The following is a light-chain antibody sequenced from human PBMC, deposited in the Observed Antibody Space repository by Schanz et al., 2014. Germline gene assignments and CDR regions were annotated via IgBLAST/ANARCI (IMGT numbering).Light chain of an antibody. CDR3: CSYAGSYSWV. V-gene: IGLV2-8*01. J-gene: IGLJ3*02. CDR1: SSDVGGYNY. Sequence: QSALTQPPSASGSPGQSVTISCTGTSSDVGGYNYVSWYQQHPGKAPKLMIYEVSKRPSGVPDRFSGSMSGNTASLTISGLQAEDEADYYCCSYAGSYSWVFGGGTKLTV. CDR2: EVS.